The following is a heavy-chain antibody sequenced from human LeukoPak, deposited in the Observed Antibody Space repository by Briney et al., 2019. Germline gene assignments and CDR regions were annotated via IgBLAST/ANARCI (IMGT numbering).Heavy chain of an antibody. V-gene: IGHV4-34*01. CDR2: INHSGST. J-gene: IGHJ3*02. Sequence: SETLSLTCAVYGGSCSGCYWSWIRQPPGKGLEWIGEINHSGSTNYIPSLESRVTLSVDTSKNQFSLNLNSVTAADTAVYYCARHRKRSGGYFGSGHDGFDIWGQGTMVTVSS. CDR3: ARHRKRSGGYFGSGHDGFDI. CDR1: GGSCSGCY. D-gene: IGHD3-22*01.